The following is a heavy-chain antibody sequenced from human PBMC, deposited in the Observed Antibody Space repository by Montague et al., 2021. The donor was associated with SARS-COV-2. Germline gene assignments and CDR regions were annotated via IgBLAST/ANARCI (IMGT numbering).Heavy chain of an antibody. V-gene: IGHV4-34*01. CDR3: ARRGSSVWGVTVSAELDY. CDR2: INQSGRT. J-gene: IGHJ4*02. D-gene: IGHD3-10*01. CDR1: GGSFSGYY. Sequence: SETLSLTCAVYGGSFSGYYWSWIRLPQEKGLEWIGEINQSGRTNTNPSLKSRVIISVDTSKNQFSLKLSSVTAADTAVYYCARRGSSVWGVTVSAELDYWGQGILVIVSS.